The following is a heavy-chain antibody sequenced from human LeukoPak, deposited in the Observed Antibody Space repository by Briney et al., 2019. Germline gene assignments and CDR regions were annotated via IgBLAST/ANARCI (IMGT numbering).Heavy chain of an antibody. D-gene: IGHD3-10*01. CDR3: AKGIWFGELFPIDP. V-gene: IGHV3-23*01. Sequence: GGSLRLSCAASGFTFSSYAMSWVRQAPGKGLEWVSAISGSGGSTYYADSVQGRFTISRDNSKNTLYLQMNSLRAEDTAVYYCAKGIWFGELFPIDPWGQGTLVTVSS. CDR2: ISGSGGST. CDR1: GFTFSSYA. J-gene: IGHJ5*02.